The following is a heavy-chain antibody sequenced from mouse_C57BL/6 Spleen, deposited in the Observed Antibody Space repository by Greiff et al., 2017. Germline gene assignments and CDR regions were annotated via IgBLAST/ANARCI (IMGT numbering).Heavy chain of an antibody. V-gene: IGHV1-69*01. CDR1: GYTFTSYW. CDR2: IDPSDSYT. D-gene: IGHD2-1*01. Sequence: QVHVKQPGAELVMPGASVKLSCKASGYTFTSYWMHWVKQRPGQGLEWIGEIDPSDSYTNYNQKFKGKSTLTVDKSSSTAYMQLSSLTSEDSAVYYCALYYGNYGYAMDYWGQGTSVTVSS. J-gene: IGHJ4*01. CDR3: ALYYGNYGYAMDY.